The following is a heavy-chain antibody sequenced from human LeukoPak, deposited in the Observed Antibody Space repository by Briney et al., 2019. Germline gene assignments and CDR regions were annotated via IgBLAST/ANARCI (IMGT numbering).Heavy chain of an antibody. V-gene: IGHV4-39*01. CDR3: ARGFYDFWSGYYIDY. J-gene: IGHJ4*02. Sequence: PSETLSLTCTVSGGSISSSTFYWGWIRQPPGKGLEWIGSIYYSGSTYYKPSLKSRVTISVDTSKNQFSLKVNSVTAADTAVYYCARGFYDFWSGYYIDYWGQGTLVTVSS. D-gene: IGHD3-3*01. CDR2: IYYSGST. CDR1: GGSISSSTFY.